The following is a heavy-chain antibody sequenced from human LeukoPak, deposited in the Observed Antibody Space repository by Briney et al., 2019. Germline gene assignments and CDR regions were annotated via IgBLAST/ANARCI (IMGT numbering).Heavy chain of an antibody. D-gene: IGHD6-25*01. V-gene: IGHV1-2*02. Sequence: ASVKVSCKASGYTLTGYYIHWLRQAPGQGLEWMGFINPNSGGTNYAQKFQGRVTMTRDTSISTAYMELTRLRSDDTAVYYCAREEAATPSDFDYWGQGTLVTVSS. CDR1: GYTLTGYY. J-gene: IGHJ4*02. CDR3: AREEAATPSDFDY. CDR2: INPNSGGT.